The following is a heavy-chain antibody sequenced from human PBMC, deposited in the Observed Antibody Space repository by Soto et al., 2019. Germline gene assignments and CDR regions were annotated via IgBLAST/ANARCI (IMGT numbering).Heavy chain of an antibody. Sequence: ASVKVSCKASGYTFTSYGISWVRQAPGQGLEWMGWISAYNGNTNYAQKVQDRVTMTTDTSTSTAYMELSSLRSDDTAVYYCASEVLGDYGMDVWGQGTTVTVSS. CDR2: ISAYNGNT. D-gene: IGHD2-21*01. J-gene: IGHJ6*02. V-gene: IGHV1-18*01. CDR1: GYTFTSYG. CDR3: ASEVLGDYGMDV.